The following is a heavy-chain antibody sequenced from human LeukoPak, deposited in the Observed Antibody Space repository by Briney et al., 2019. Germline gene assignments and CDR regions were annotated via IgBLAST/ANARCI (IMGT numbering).Heavy chain of an antibody. D-gene: IGHD6-19*01. J-gene: IGHJ4*02. CDR3: ARGDTGFSSAWGRDFDY. Sequence: GGSLRLSCAAFGFTVSSKYMSWVRQAPGKGLEWVSVLYSGGDTYYADSAKGRFTISRDNSKNTLYLQMNNLRPEDTAVYYCARGDTGFSSAWGRDFDYWGQGTLVTVSS. CDR1: GFTVSSKY. CDR2: LYSGGDT. V-gene: IGHV3-66*01.